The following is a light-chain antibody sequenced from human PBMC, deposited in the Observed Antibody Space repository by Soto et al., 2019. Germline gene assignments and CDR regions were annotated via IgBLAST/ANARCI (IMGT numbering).Light chain of an antibody. CDR3: QVWDNRSEHYL. CDR2: DDS. CDR1: SIGSKS. J-gene: IGLJ1*01. Sequence: SYELTQSPSVSVAPGQTVTITCGGSSIGSKSVHWYQQKPGQAPVLVVYDDSDRRSGIPERFSGSNSRNTATLTITRVEAADDAESTSQVWDNRSEHYLFGPGTKVTVL. V-gene: IGLV3-21*02.